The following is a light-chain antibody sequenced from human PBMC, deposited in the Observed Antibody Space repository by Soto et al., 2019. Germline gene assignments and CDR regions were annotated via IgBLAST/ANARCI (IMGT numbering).Light chain of an antibody. CDR3: HQSGSSPLT. Sequence: DIVLTQFPGTLSLSPGETATLSCRASQTLASNFLVWYQQKPGQAPRLLISSTSRRATGIPDRFSGSGSGTDFTLTIIRLDPEDFAVYYCHQSGSSPLTFGPGTKVDVK. CDR2: STS. V-gene: IGKV3-20*01. CDR1: QTLASNF. J-gene: IGKJ3*01.